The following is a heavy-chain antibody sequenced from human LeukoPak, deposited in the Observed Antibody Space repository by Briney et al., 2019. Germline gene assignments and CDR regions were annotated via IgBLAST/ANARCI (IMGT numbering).Heavy chain of an antibody. CDR1: GFSFSNYG. J-gene: IGHJ4*02. CDR2: IWYDGSNK. D-gene: IGHD6-13*01. V-gene: IGHV3-33*08. CDR3: ARGGQQLTTTL. Sequence: GGSLRLSCAASGFSFSNYGMHWVRQAPGKGLEWVAVIWYDGSNKYYADSVKGRFTISRDNSKNTLYLQMNSLRAEDTAVYYCARGGQQLTTTLWGQGTLVTVSS.